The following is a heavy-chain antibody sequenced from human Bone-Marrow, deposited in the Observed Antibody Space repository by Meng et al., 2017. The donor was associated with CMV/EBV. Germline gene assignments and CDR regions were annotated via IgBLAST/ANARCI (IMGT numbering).Heavy chain of an antibody. J-gene: IGHJ6*02. D-gene: IGHD4-17*01. CDR2: INPNSGGT. Sequence: ASVKVSCKASGYTFTGYYMHWVRQAPGQGLEWMGWINPNSGGTNYAQKFQGRVTMTRDTSISTAYMELSRLRSDDTAVYYCARAKSVHDYGDYSDGMDVWGQGTTVTVSS. CDR1: GYTFTGYY. V-gene: IGHV1-2*02. CDR3: ARAKSVHDYGDYSDGMDV.